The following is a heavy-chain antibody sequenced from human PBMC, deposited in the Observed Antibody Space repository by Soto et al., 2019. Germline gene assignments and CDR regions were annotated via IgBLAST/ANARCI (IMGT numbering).Heavy chain of an antibody. CDR2: INHSGST. CDR1: GGSFSGYY. Sequence: QVQIQHWGAGLLNPSEALSLTCAVYGGSFSGYYWSWIRQPPGKGLEWIGEINHSGSTNYNPSLKSRVTISVDTSKNQFSLKLSSVTAADTAVYYCARGDIVVVPAAMAYYYGMDVWGQGTTVTVSS. V-gene: IGHV4-34*01. CDR3: ARGDIVVVPAAMAYYYGMDV. D-gene: IGHD2-2*01. J-gene: IGHJ6*02.